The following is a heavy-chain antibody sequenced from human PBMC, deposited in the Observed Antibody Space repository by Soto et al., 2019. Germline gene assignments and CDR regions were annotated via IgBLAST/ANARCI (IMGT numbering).Heavy chain of an antibody. Sequence: ASVKVSCKASGYTFTTYDINWVRQATGQGLEWLGWMSPNSGATGYAQKLQGRVTMTTDTSTSTAYMELRSLGSDDTAVYYCARGPYYDILTGSYGMDVWGQGTTVTVSS. V-gene: IGHV1-8*01. CDR3: ARGPYYDILTGSYGMDV. D-gene: IGHD3-9*01. J-gene: IGHJ6*02. CDR1: GYTFTTYD. CDR2: MSPNSGAT.